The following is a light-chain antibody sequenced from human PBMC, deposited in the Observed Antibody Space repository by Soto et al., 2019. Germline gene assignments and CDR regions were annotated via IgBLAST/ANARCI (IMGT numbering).Light chain of an antibody. J-gene: IGKJ2*01. CDR2: AAS. Sequence: DIQLTQSPSFLSASVGDRVTITCRASQGISSYLAWYQQKPGKAPKLLIYAASTLQSGVPSRFSGSGSGTEFTLTISSLQPEDFATYYCQQLNSYRDHTFGQGTKLEIK. CDR3: QQLNSYRDHT. V-gene: IGKV1-9*01. CDR1: QGISSY.